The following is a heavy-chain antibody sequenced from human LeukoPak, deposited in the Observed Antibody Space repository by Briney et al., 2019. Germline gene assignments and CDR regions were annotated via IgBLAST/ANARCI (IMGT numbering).Heavy chain of an antibody. J-gene: IGHJ3*02. V-gene: IGHV4-59*08. CDR3: ARHTPGTTSDI. CDR1: GGSISSYH. CDR2: IYNSGNT. Sequence: SETLSLTRTVSGGSISSYHWSWIRQPPGKGLEWIGCIYNSGNTYYNTSLKSRVTISADTSNNQCSLRLSSVTAADTAVYYCARHTPGTTSDIWGQGTMVTVSS. D-gene: IGHD1-1*01.